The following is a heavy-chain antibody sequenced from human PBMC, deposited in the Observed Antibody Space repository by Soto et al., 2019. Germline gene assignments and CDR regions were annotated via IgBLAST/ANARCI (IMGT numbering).Heavy chain of an antibody. CDR2: ISANNGNT. D-gene: IGHD6-19*01. V-gene: IGHV1-18*04. CDR1: GYTFTGYY. CDR3: ARDRRSSGWQDLNDY. Sequence: EASVKVSCKASGYTFTGYYMHWVRQAPGKGLEWMGWISANNGNTNYAQKLQGRVTMTTDTSTSTAYMELRSLRSDDTAVYYCARDRRSSGWQDLNDYWGQGTLVTVSS. J-gene: IGHJ4*02.